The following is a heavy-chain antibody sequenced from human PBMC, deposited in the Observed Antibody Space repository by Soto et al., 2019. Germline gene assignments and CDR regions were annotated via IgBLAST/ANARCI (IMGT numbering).Heavy chain of an antibody. D-gene: IGHD3-22*01. CDR3: AKDSMIVVAEGWFDP. J-gene: IGHJ5*02. V-gene: IGHV3-23*01. CDR2: ISGSGGST. Sequence: EVQLLESGGGLVQPGGSLRLSCAASGFTFSSYAMSWVRQAPGKGLEWVSGISGSGGSTYYADSVKGRFTISRDNSKNTLSLQMTSRRAEDTAVYYCAKDSMIVVAEGWFDPWGQGTLVTVSS. CDR1: GFTFSSYA.